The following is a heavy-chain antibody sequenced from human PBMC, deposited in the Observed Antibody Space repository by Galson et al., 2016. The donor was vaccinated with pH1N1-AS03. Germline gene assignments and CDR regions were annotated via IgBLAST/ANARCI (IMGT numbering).Heavy chain of an antibody. CDR3: ARGSPLNYYLDL. J-gene: IGHJ2*01. V-gene: IGHV3-7*03. CDR1: GFSFSASW. D-gene: IGHD1-7*01. CDR2: IRQDGSEK. Sequence: SLRLSCAASGFSFSASWMSWVRQAPVKGLEWVANIRQDGSEKYYVDSVEGRFTISRDNAKNSLYLQMNSLRDEDRAVYYCARGSPLNYYLDLWGRGTLVTVSS.